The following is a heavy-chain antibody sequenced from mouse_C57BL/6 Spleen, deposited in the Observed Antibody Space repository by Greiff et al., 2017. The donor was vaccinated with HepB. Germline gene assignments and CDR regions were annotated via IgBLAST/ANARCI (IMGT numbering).Heavy chain of an antibody. V-gene: IGHV1-53*01. CDR1: GYTFTSYW. J-gene: IGHJ3*01. CDR2: INPSNGGT. CDR3: ARDSNYVGWFAY. Sequence: QVQLQQPGTELVKPGASVKLSCKASGYTFTSYWMHWVKRRPGQGLEWIGNINPSNGGTNYNEKFKSKATLTVDKSSSTAYMQLSSLTSEDSAVYYCARDSNYVGWFAYWGQGTLVTVSA. D-gene: IGHD2-5*01.